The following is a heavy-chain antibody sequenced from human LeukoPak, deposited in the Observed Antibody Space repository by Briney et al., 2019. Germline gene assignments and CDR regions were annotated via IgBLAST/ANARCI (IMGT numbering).Heavy chain of an antibody. CDR2: ISSSGNAI. V-gene: IGHV3-48*03. CDR1: GFTFSSYD. CDR3: ASDPEGSGSHYNH. J-gene: IGHJ5*02. D-gene: IGHD3-10*01. Sequence: GGSLRPSCAASGFTFSSYDMNWVRQAPGKGLEWVSYISSSGNAIYYADSVKGRFTISRDNAKNSLYLQMNSLRAEDTAVYYCASDPEGSGSHYNHWRQGTLVTVSS.